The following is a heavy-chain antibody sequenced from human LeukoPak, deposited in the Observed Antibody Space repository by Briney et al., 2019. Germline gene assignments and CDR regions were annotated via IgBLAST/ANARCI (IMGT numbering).Heavy chain of an antibody. CDR2: IKQDGSEK. V-gene: IGHV3-7*01. CDR3: ARVNVDTARGAFDI. Sequence: GGSLRLSCAASGFTFSSYWMSWVRQAPGKGLEWVANIKQDGSEKYYVDSVKGRFTISRDNAKNSLYLQMNSLRAEDTAVYYCARVNVDTARGAFDIWGQGTMVTVSS. D-gene: IGHD5-18*01. J-gene: IGHJ3*02. CDR1: GFTFSSYW.